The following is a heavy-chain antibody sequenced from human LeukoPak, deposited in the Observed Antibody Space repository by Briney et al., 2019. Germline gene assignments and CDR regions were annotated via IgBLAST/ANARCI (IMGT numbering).Heavy chain of an antibody. CDR2: IYYSGST. V-gene: IGHV4-59*12. D-gene: IGHD3-22*01. CDR3: ARGGYYYDSSGSSQEFDY. CDR1: GGSISSYY. J-gene: IGHJ4*02. Sequence: SETLSLTCTVSGGSISSYYWSWIRQPPGKGLEWIGYIYYSGSTNYNPSLKSRVTMSVDTSKDQFSLKLSSVTAADTAVYYCARGGYYYDSSGSSQEFDYWGQGTLVTVSS.